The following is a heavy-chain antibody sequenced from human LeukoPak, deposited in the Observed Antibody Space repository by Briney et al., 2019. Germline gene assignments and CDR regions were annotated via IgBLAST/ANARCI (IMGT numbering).Heavy chain of an antibody. D-gene: IGHD1-1*01. CDR3: ARVSSTGTTRYYYYGMDV. Sequence: PSETLSLTCTVSGGSISSGGYYCSWIRQHPGKGLEWIGYIYYSGSTYYNPSLKSRVTISVDTSKNQFSLKLSSVTAADTAVYYCARVSSTGTTRYYYYGMDVWGQGTTVTVSS. V-gene: IGHV4-31*03. CDR1: GGSISSGGYY. J-gene: IGHJ6*02. CDR2: IYYSGST.